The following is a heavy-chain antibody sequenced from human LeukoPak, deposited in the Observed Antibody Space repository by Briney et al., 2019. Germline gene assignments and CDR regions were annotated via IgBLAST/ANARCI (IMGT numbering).Heavy chain of an antibody. V-gene: IGHV5-51*01. CDR1: GYSFTSYW. J-gene: IGHJ4*02. CDR2: IYPGDSDT. D-gene: IGHD3-22*01. CDR3: ARHPPGGVYYYDSSGFVPDY. Sequence: GESLKISCKGSGYSFTSYWIGWVRQMPGKGLEWMGIIYPGDSDTRYSPSFQGQVTISADKSISTAYLQWSSLKASDTAMYYCARHPPGGVYYYDSSGFVPDYWGQGTLVTVSS.